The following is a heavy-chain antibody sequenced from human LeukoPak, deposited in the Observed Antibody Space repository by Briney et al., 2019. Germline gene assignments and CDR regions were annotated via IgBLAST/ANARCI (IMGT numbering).Heavy chain of an antibody. CDR1: GDSITSYY. Sequence: PSETLSLTCTVSGDSITSYYWSWIRQPAGKGLEWIGRINISGNTNYNPSLKSRVTMSLDTSKNQISLKLSAVTAADTAVYYCARGSSHWGQGTLVTVSS. CDR3: ARGSSH. J-gene: IGHJ4*02. CDR2: INISGNT. D-gene: IGHD6-13*01. V-gene: IGHV4-4*07.